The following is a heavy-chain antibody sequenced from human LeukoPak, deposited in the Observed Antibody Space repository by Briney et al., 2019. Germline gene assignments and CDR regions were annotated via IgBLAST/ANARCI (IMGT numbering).Heavy chain of an antibody. Sequence: GGSLRLSRTASGFAFSTYDMNWVRQAPGKGLEWVSSISGGSTYIYYIDSVKGRFTISRDNAKNSLYLQMESLSAEDTAVYYCARESGIMVGDYYYYMDVWGIGTTVTVSS. CDR1: GFAFSTYD. J-gene: IGHJ6*03. CDR2: ISGGSTYI. V-gene: IGHV3-21*01. D-gene: IGHD1-26*01. CDR3: ARESGIMVGDYYYYMDV.